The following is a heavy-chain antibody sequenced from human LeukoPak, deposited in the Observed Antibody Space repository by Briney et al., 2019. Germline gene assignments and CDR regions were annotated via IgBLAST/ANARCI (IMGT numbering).Heavy chain of an antibody. CDR1: GFTFSIHW. V-gene: IGHV3-7*01. CDR2: IKPDGNDK. CDR3: ARDDGSSCFSY. Sequence: GGSLRLSCAASGFTFSIHWMTWVRQAPGKGLEWVATIKPDGNDKYFVDSVKGRFSISRDNAKNSLYLQMNSLRVEDTAMYYCARDDGSSCFSYWGQGALVTVSS. D-gene: IGHD3-10*01. J-gene: IGHJ4*02.